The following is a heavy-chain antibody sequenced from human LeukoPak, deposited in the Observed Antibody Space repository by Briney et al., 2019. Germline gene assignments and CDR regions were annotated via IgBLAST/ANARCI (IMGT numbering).Heavy chain of an antibody. J-gene: IGHJ3*02. V-gene: IGHV6-1*01. CDR3: ARQEGDAFDI. Sequence: SQTLSLTCAISGDSASSNSAPWNWIRQSPSRGLEWLGRTYYKSKWFNDFAVSVKSRITINPDTSKNQFSLQLNSVTLEDTAVYYCARQEGDAFDIWGPGTKVTVSS. CDR2: TYYKSKWFN. CDR1: GDSASSNSAP.